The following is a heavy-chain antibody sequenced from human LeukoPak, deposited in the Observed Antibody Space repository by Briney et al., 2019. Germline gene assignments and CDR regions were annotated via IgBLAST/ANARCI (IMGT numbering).Heavy chain of an antibody. Sequence: SETLSLTCAVYGGSFSGYYWNWIRQPPGKGLKWIGEINHGGSTNYNPSLKSRVTISVDTSKNQFSLNLSSVTAADTAVYYCARGGTMIRGVIPRDYWGQGTLVTVSS. CDR2: INHGGST. V-gene: IGHV4-34*01. D-gene: IGHD3-10*01. CDR1: GGSFSGYY. J-gene: IGHJ4*02. CDR3: ARGGTMIRGVIPRDY.